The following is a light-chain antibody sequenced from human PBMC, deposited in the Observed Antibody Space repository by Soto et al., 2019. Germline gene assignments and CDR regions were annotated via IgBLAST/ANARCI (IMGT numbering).Light chain of an antibody. Sequence: IVLTQSPGTLSLSPGERATLSCRASQSVRSGYLAWYQQNPGQAPRLLIYGASSRATGIPDRFSGSGSGTDFTLTISRLEPEDFAVYYCQQYGSSPWTFGEGTKVEIK. V-gene: IGKV3-20*01. CDR2: GAS. CDR3: QQYGSSPWT. J-gene: IGKJ1*01. CDR1: QSVRSGY.